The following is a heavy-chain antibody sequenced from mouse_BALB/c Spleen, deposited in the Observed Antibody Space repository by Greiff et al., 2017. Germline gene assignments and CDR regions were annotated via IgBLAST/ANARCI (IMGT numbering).Heavy chain of an antibody. D-gene: IGHD2-2*01. V-gene: IGHV5-6-3*01. Sequence: EVKVVESGGGLVQPGGSLKLSCAASGFTFSSYVMSWVRQTPDKRLELVATINSNGGSTYYPDSVKGRFTISRDNAKNTLYLQMSSLKSEDTAMYYCASDGYYDAMDYWGQGTSVTVSS. CDR1: GFTFSSYV. CDR3: ASDGYYDAMDY. J-gene: IGHJ4*01. CDR2: INSNGGST.